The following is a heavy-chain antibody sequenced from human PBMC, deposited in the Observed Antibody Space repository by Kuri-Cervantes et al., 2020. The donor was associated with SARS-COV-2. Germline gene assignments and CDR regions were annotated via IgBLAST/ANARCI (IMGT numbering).Heavy chain of an antibody. CDR2: INWNGDIT. CDR1: GFTFDDYA. Sequence: GGSLRLSCTASGFTFDDYAMSWVRQVPGKGLEWVSGINWNGDITGYAGSVEGRFTISRDNAKNFLYLQMVSLRAEDTGFYYCARDGIVGSTSFDYWGQGTLVTVSS. J-gene: IGHJ4*02. D-gene: IGHD1-26*01. V-gene: IGHV3-20*04. CDR3: ARDGIVGSTSFDY.